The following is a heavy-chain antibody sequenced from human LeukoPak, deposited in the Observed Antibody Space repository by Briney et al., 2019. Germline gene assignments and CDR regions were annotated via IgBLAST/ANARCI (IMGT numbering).Heavy chain of an antibody. CDR1: GDTLTELS. CDR3: ARGVELLGAFDI. V-gene: IGHV1-24*01. CDR2: FDPKEGER. D-gene: IGHD1-26*01. Sequence: ASVKVSCKVSGDTLTELSMHWVRQAPGKGLEWMGGFDPKEGERVYAQNFQGRFTMTEDTSSGTAYMELNSLRSEDTAVYYCARGVELLGAFDIWGQGTMVTVSS. J-gene: IGHJ3*02.